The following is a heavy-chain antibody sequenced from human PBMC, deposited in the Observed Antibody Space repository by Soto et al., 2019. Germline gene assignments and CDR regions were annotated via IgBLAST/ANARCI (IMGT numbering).Heavy chain of an antibody. CDR3: AKENPTGSSGSD. V-gene: IGHV3-30*18. CDR1: GFTFSSYG. CDR2: ISYDGSNK. D-gene: IGHD3-22*01. J-gene: IGHJ4*02. Sequence: ALRLSCAASGFTFSSYGMHWVRQAPGKGLEWVAVISYDGSNKYYADSVKGRFTISRDNSKNTLYLQMNSLRAEDTAVYYCAKENPTGSSGSDWGQGTLVTVSS.